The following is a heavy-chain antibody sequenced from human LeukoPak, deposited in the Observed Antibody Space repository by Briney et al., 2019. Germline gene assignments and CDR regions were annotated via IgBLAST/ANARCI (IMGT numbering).Heavy chain of an antibody. D-gene: IGHD2-15*01. V-gene: IGHV4-61*05. CDR1: GDSISSSNCY. J-gene: IGHJ4*02. CDR2: IYYSGST. CDR3: VRGVDCSGGSCYQY. Sequence: SETLSLTCTVSGDSISSSNCYWGWIRQPPGKGLEWIGYIYYSGSTNYNPSLKSRVTISLDTSKNQFSLKVNSVTAADTALYYCVRGVDCSGGSCYQYWGQGTLVTVSS.